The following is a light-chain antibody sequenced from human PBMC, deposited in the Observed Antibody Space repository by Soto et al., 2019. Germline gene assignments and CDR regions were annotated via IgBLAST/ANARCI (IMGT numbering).Light chain of an antibody. CDR2: GAS. V-gene: IGKV3-15*01. Sequence: IVMTQSPATLSVSPGERVTLSCRASETVRTYLAWFQQKPGQTPRLLIFGASTRATGIPTRFTGSGSETEFTLTIGSLQSEDLAVYYCQQYYNWPPYTFGQGTKLEIK. CDR1: ETVRTY. J-gene: IGKJ2*01. CDR3: QQYYNWPPYT.